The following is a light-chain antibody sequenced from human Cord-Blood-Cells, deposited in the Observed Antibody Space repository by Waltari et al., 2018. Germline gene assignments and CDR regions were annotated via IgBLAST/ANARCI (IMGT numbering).Light chain of an antibody. CDR1: QSVSSN. V-gene: IGKV3-15*01. Sequence: EIVMTQSPATLSVSSGERATLSCRASQSVSSNLAWYQQKPGQAPSLLIHGASTRATGMPARFSGSGSGTEFTLTISSLQSEDFAVYYCQQYNNWPYTFGQGTKLEIK. CDR3: QQYNNWPYT. CDR2: GAS. J-gene: IGKJ2*01.